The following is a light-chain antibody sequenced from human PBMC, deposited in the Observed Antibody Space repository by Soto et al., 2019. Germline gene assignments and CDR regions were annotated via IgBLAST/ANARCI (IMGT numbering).Light chain of an antibody. Sequence: QSVLTQPPSVSGNPGQRVTISCSGSSSSIGSNTVNWYQQLPGTAPRLLIYSNDQRPSGVPDRFSGSKSGTSASLAISGLQSEDEADYYCAAWDDSLNADVFGTGTKVTVL. V-gene: IGLV1-44*01. J-gene: IGLJ1*01. CDR2: SND. CDR3: AAWDDSLNADV. CDR1: SSSIGSNT.